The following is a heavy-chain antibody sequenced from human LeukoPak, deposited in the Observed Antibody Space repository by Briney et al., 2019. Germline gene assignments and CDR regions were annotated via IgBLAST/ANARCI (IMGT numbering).Heavy chain of an antibody. CDR2: IYSGGST. D-gene: IGHD3-22*01. J-gene: IGHJ4*02. Sequence: GGSLRLSCAASGFTVSSNYMSWVRQAPGKGLEWVSVIYSGGSTYYADSVKGRFTISRDNSKSTLYLQMNSLRAEDTAVYYCAREGKDSSGYPWFDYWGQGTLVTVSS. CDR3: AREGKDSSGYPWFDY. V-gene: IGHV3-53*01. CDR1: GFTVSSNY.